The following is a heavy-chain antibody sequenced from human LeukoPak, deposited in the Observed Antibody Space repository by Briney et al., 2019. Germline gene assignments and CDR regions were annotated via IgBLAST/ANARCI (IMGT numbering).Heavy chain of an antibody. Sequence: PGGSLRLSCAASGFTFSSYAMHWVRQAPGKGLEWVAVISYDGSNKYYADSVKGRFTISRDNSKNTLYLQMNSLRAEDTAVYYCAKGDGVVITDDAFDIWGQGTMVTVSS. J-gene: IGHJ3*02. CDR3: AKGDGVVITDDAFDI. CDR2: ISYDGSNK. CDR1: GFTFSSYA. D-gene: IGHD3-3*01. V-gene: IGHV3-30*04.